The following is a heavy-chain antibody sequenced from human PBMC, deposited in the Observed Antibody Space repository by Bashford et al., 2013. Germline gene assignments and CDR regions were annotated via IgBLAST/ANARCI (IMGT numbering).Heavy chain of an antibody. Sequence: WIRQPPGKGLEWIGRIGTSGSTNYNPSLKTRVTISVDTSKNQFSLQLNSVTPEDTAVYYCARALSITGTTHYYYYYMDVWGKGTTVTVSS. CDR2: IGTSGST. J-gene: IGHJ6*03. D-gene: IGHD1-7*01. CDR3: ARALSITGTTHYYYYYMDV. V-gene: IGHV4-4*07.